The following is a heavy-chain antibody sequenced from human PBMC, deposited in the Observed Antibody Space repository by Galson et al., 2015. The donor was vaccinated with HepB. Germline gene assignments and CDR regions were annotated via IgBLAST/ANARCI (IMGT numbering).Heavy chain of an antibody. V-gene: IGHV3-30*18. Sequence: LRLSCAASGFTFSSYGMHWVRQAPGKGLEWVAVISYDGSNKYYADSVKGRFTISRDNSKNTLYLQMNSLRAEDTAVYYCAKTPEPKTTDAEYFQHWGQGTLVTVSS. J-gene: IGHJ1*01. CDR2: ISYDGSNK. CDR3: AKTPEPKTTDAEYFQH. CDR1: GFTFSSYG. D-gene: IGHD1-1*01.